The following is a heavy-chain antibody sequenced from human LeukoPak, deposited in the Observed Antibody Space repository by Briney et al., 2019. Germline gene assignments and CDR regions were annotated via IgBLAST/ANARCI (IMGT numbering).Heavy chain of an antibody. J-gene: IGHJ4*02. V-gene: IGHV4-4*02. CDR1: GVSITTNNW. D-gene: IGHD5-24*01. CDR2: IYYTGTGSA. Sequence: SGTLSLTCTVSGVSITTNNWWTWVRQPPGKGLEWIAEIYYTGTGSANYNPSLKSRVTISVDTSKDQFSLKLTSVTAADTAVYYCARHNTHGNRMFEYWGQGTLVTVSS. CDR3: ARHNTHGNRMFEY.